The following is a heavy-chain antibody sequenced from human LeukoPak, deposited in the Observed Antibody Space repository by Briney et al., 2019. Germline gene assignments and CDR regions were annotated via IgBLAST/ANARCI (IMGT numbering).Heavy chain of an antibody. V-gene: IGHV1-69*04. CDR3: ARDLEMVRGVQEPYGMDV. CDR1: GGTFSSYA. J-gene: IGHJ6*02. Sequence: GASVKVSCKASGGTFSSYAISWVRQAPGQGLEWMGRIIPILGIANYAQKFQGRVTITADKSTSTAYMELSSLRSEDTAVYYCARDLEMVRGVQEPYGMDVWGQGTTVTVSS. D-gene: IGHD3-10*01. CDR2: IIPILGIA.